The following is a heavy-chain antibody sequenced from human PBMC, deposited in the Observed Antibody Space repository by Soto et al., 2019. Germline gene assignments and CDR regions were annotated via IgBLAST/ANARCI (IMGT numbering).Heavy chain of an antibody. CDR1: GGSISSGGYY. D-gene: IGHD5-18*01. CDR2: IYYSGST. CDR3: ARAFTSWIQLWSHGAFDY. Sequence: SETLSLTCTVSGGSISSGGYYWSWIRQHPGKGLEWIGYIYYSGSTYYNPSLKSRVTISVDTSKNQFSLKLSSVTAADTAVYYCARAFTSWIQLWSHGAFDYWGQGTLVTVSS. J-gene: IGHJ4*02. V-gene: IGHV4-31*03.